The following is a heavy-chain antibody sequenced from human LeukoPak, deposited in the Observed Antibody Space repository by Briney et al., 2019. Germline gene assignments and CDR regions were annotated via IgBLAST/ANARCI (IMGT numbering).Heavy chain of an antibody. J-gene: IGHJ4*02. CDR1: GFTFSKYW. V-gene: IGHV3-7*01. CDR3: ARNLHDY. CDR2: MKQDGGEK. Sequence: GGSLRLSCAASGFTFSKYWMSWVRQAPGKGLEWVANMKQDGGEKYYVDSVKGRFTISRDNAKNSLYLQMNSLRGEDTAVYYCARNLHDYWGPGNPGHCLL.